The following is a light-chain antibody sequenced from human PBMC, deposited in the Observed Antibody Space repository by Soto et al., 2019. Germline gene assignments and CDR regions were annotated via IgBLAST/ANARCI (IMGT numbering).Light chain of an antibody. CDR2: GAS. CDR1: QSVISRN. V-gene: IGKV3-20*01. J-gene: IGKJ5*01. Sequence: EIVLTQSPGTLSLSPGERATLSCRASQSVISRNLAWYQQKPGQAPRLLIYGASSRATGIPDRFSGSGSGTDFTLTISRVEPEDFAVYYCQQYGSSPQPITFGQGTRLEIK. CDR3: QQYGSSPQPIT.